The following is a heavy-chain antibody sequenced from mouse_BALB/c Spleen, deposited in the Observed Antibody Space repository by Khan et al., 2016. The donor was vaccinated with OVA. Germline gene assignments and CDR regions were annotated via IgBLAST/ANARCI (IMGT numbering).Heavy chain of an antibody. CDR2: INPTSGYT. J-gene: IGHJ2*01. CDR3: ARDRIDY. Sequence: VQLQQSGAELAKPGASVKMSCKASGYTFTSYWMHWIKLRPGQGLEWIGYINPTSGYTDYNQTFKDKATLTADKSSSKAYMKLSSPTSDDSAVYYCARDRIDYWGQGTALTVSS. V-gene: IGHV1-7*01. CDR1: GYTFTSYW.